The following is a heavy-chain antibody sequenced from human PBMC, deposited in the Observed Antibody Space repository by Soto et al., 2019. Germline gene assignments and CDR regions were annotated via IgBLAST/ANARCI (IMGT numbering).Heavy chain of an antibody. CDR1: GFTLSDHY. Sequence: LRLSCAGSGFTLSDHYIDWVRQAPGKGLEWVGLSRDKAQGYSTAYAASVKGRFTTSRAXXXXSXYXQXNSXXAEDTAVYYCARVEMATINSDYWGQGTLVTVSS. CDR2: SRDKAQGYST. CDR3: ARVEMATINSDY. V-gene: IGHV3-72*01. J-gene: IGHJ4*02. D-gene: IGHD5-12*01.